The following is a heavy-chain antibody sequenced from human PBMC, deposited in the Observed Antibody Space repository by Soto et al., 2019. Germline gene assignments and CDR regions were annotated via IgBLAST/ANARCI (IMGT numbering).Heavy chain of an antibody. J-gene: IGHJ3*02. V-gene: IGHV1-2*02. CDR2: INPNSGGT. D-gene: IGHD3-10*01. CDR1: GYTFTGYY. CDR3: AAVIEFNGAFDI. Sequence: GASVKVSCKASGYTFTGYYMHWVRQAPGQGLEWMGWINPNSGGTNYAQKFQGRVTMTRDTSISTAYMELSRLRSDGTAVYYCAAVIEFNGAFDIWGQGTMVTVSS.